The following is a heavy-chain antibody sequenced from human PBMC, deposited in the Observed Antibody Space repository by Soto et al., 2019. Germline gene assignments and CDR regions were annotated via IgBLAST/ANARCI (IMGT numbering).Heavy chain of an antibody. Sequence: VQLVESGGGVVQPGRSLRLSCAASGFTFSSYGMHWVRQAPGKGLEWVAVIWYDGSNKYYADSVKGRFTISRDNSKNTLYLQMNSLRAEDTAVYYCARVYDFWSGLGYWGQGTLVTVSS. CDR3: ARVYDFWSGLGY. CDR2: IWYDGSNK. CDR1: GFTFSSYG. D-gene: IGHD3-3*01. V-gene: IGHV3-33*01. J-gene: IGHJ4*02.